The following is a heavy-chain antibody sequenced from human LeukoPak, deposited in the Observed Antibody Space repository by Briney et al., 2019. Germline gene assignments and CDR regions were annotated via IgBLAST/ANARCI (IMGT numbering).Heavy chain of an antibody. V-gene: IGHV3-30*18. CDR1: GLTFRSYG. Sequence: GGSLRLSCAVSGLTFRSYGMHWVRQAPGKGLEWVAVISYDGRNIHYPDSVKGRFTISRDISTDTLWLQMDSLRTEDTAVYYCAKGPLRGTAAAIDYWGQGTLVTVSS. J-gene: IGHJ4*02. CDR3: AKGPLRGTAAAIDY. D-gene: IGHD2-2*01. CDR2: ISYDGRNI.